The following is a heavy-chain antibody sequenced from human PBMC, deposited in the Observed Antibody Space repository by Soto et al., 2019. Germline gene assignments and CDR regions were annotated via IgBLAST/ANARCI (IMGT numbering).Heavy chain of an antibody. CDR3: ASGAPQIAVAGTGYYYYYYMDV. J-gene: IGHJ6*03. V-gene: IGHV1-18*01. Sequence: ASVKVSCKASGYTFTSYGISWVRQAPGQGLEWMGWISAYNGNTNYAQKLQGRVTMTTDTSTSTAYMELRSLRSDDTAVYYRASGAPQIAVAGTGYYYYYYMDVWGKGTTVTVSS. D-gene: IGHD6-19*01. CDR1: GYTFTSYG. CDR2: ISAYNGNT.